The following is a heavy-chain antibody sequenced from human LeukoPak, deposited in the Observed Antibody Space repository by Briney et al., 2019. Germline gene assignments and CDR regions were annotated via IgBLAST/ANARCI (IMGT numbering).Heavy chain of an antibody. D-gene: IGHD2-2*01. CDR1: GGSINSGDYY. J-gene: IGHJ3*02. CDR2: IYYTGST. CDR3: ARYCSSTRCYDLAFDI. Sequence: SETLSLTCTVSGGSINSGDYYWSWIRQPPGKGLGWIGYIYYTGSTYYNPSLKSRVTISVDTSKNQFSLKLSSVTAADTAVYYCARYCSSTRCYDLAFDIWGQGTMVTVSS. V-gene: IGHV4-30-4*01.